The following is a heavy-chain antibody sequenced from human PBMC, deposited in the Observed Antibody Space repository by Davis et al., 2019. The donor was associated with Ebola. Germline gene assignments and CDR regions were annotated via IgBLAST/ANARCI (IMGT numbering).Heavy chain of an antibody. CDR2: ISSGGTTI. D-gene: IGHD6-25*01. CDR3: ARDRLSYYYGMGV. V-gene: IGHV3-11*01. Sequence: GGSLRLSCAASGFTFSDYYMTWIRQAPGKGLEWVSYISSGGTTIYYADSVKGRFTISRDNAKNSLYLQMNSLRAEDTAVYYCARDRLSYYYGMGVWGKGTTVTVSS. J-gene: IGHJ6*04. CDR1: GFTFSDYY.